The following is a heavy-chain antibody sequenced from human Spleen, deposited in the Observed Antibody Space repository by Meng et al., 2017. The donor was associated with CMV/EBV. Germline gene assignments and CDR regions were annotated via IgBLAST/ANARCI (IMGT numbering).Heavy chain of an antibody. CDR3: AKDRGYSYGYVFDY. D-gene: IGHD5-18*01. J-gene: IGHJ4*02. CDR2: IYSGGSST. V-gene: IGHV3-23*03. Sequence: GESLKISCAASGFTFSSYWMSWVRQAPGKGLEWVSVIYSGGSSTYYADSVKGRFTISRDNSKNTLYLQMNSLRAEDTAVYYCAKDRGYSYGYVFDYWGQGTLVTVSS. CDR1: GFTFSSYW.